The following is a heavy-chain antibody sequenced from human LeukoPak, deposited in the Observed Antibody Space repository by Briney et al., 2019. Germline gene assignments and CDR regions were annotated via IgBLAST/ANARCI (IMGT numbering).Heavy chain of an antibody. CDR1: GFTFDDYA. V-gene: IGHV3-9*03. J-gene: IGHJ4*02. CDR3: AKGSHELLWFGESHFDY. D-gene: IGHD3-10*01. CDR2: ISWNSGSI. Sequence: GRSLRLSCAASGFTFDDYAMHWVRQAPGKGLEWVSGISWNSGSIGYADSVKGRFTISRDNAKNSLYLQMNSLRAEDMALYYCAKGSHELLWFGESHFDYWGQGTLVTVSS.